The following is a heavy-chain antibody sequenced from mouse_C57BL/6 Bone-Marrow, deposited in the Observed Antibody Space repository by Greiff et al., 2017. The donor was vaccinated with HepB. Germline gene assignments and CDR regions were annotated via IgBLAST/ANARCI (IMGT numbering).Heavy chain of an antibody. Sequence: EVQLVESGGGLVKPGGSLKLSCAASGFTFSSYAMSWVRQTPEKRLEWVATISDGGSYTYYPDNVKGRFTISRDNAKNNLYLQMIHLKSEDTAMYYCARGGLRRGGFDYWGQGTTLTVSS. V-gene: IGHV5-4*01. J-gene: IGHJ2*01. CDR2: ISDGGSYT. D-gene: IGHD2-4*01. CDR3: ARGGLRRGGFDY. CDR1: GFTFSSYA.